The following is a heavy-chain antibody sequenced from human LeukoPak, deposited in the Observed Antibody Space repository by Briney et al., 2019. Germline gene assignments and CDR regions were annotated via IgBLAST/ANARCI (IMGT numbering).Heavy chain of an antibody. J-gene: IGHJ4*02. D-gene: IGHD6-19*01. CDR2: ISGSGGST. V-gene: IGHV3-23*01. CDR3: AKDRDSSGWYGGSDY. Sequence: RPGGSLRLSCAASGFTFSSYAMSWVRQAPGKGLEWVSAISGSGGSTYYADSVKGRFTISRDNSKNTLYLQMNSLRAEDTAVYYCAKDRDSSGWYGGSDYWGQGTLVTVSS. CDR1: GFTFSSYA.